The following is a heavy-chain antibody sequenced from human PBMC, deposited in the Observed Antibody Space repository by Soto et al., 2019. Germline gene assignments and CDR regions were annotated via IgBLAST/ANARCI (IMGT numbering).Heavy chain of an antibody. J-gene: IGHJ4*02. V-gene: IGHV1-69*02. CDR2: IFPLTDIP. Sequence: SVKVSCKASGGTFSSYTINWVRQAPGQGLEWMGSIFPLTDIPDYAQNFQARLTISADKSTSTAYMELSSLTSDDTAMYFCARGPLVVLNYFESWGQGTLVTVSS. CDR3: ARGPLVVLNYFES. CDR1: GGTFSSYT.